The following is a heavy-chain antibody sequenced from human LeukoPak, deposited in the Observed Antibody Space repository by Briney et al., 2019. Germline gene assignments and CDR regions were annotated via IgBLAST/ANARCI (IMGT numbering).Heavy chain of an antibody. CDR3: ARDLSYGDYPYSDY. Sequence: GGSLRLSCAASGFTFSSYSMNWVRQAPGKGLEWVSYISSSSSTIYYADSVKGRFTISRDNAKNSLYLQMNSLRAEDTAVYYCARDLSYGDYPYSDYWGQGTLVTVSS. D-gene: IGHD4-17*01. J-gene: IGHJ4*02. CDR2: ISSSSSTI. CDR1: GFTFSSYS. V-gene: IGHV3-48*01.